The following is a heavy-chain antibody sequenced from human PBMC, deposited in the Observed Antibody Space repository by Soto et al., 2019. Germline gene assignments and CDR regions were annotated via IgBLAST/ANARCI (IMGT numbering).Heavy chain of an antibody. J-gene: IGHJ6*02. CDR2: ISAYNGNT. CDR3: ARDLGVVAAATYYYGMEG. Sequence: ASVKVSCKASGYTFTSYGISWVRQAPGQGLEWMGWISAYNGNTNYAQKLQGRVTMTTDTSTSTAYMELRSLRSDDTAVYYCARDLGVVAAATYYYGMEGWGQGNTVTVSS. D-gene: IGHD2-15*01. V-gene: IGHV1-18*01. CDR1: GYTFTSYG.